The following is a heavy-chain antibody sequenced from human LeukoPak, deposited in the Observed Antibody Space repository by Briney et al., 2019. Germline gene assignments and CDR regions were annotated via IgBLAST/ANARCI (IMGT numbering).Heavy chain of an antibody. CDR1: GGTLSSYA. D-gene: IGHD5-12*01. V-gene: IGHV1-69*05. CDR2: IIPIFGTA. J-gene: IGHJ6*03. CDR3: ARGGYSGYDWGYYYYYMDV. Sequence: ASVKVSCKASGGTLSSYAISWVRQAPGQGREWMGGIIPIFGTANYAQKFQGRVTITTDESTSTAYMELSSLRSEDTAVYYCARGGYSGYDWGYYYYYMDVWGKGTTVTVSS.